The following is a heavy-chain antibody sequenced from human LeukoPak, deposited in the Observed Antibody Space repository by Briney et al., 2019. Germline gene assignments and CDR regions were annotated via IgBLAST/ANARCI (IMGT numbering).Heavy chain of an antibody. CDR1: GFTFSEYW. J-gene: IGHJ4*02. V-gene: IGHV3-7*04. Sequence: GGSLRLSCAASGFTFSEYWMSWVRQAPGKGLEWVANINQDGSETYYVDSVEGRFTISRDNAKNSLFLQMSSLRAEDTAVYFCSGDPGDYWGQGTLVIVSS. CDR3: SGDPGDY. D-gene: IGHD7-27*01. CDR2: INQDGSET.